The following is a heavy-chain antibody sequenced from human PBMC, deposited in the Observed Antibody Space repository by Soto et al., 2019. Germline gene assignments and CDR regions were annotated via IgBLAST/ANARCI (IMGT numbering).Heavy chain of an antibody. D-gene: IGHD6-19*01. CDR3: AKAGSSGWYWVY. CDR1: GFTFSSYG. V-gene: IGHV3-23*01. J-gene: IGHJ4*02. Sequence: SGGSLRLSCAASGFTFSSYGMSWVRQAPGKGLEWVSAISGSGSSTYYADSVKGRFTISRDNSKNTLYLQMNSLRPEDTAVYYCAKAGSSGWYWVYWGQGTLVTVSS. CDR2: ISGSGSST.